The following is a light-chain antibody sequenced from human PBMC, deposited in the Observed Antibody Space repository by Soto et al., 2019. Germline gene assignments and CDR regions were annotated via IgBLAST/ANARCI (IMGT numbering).Light chain of an antibody. CDR1: QSVSSNT. V-gene: IGKV3-20*01. CDR2: GAS. CDR3: HQYGRSPFT. J-gene: IGKJ3*01. Sequence: IVLTQSPGTLSLSPGERATLSCSASQSVSSNTLAWYQQRPGQAPRVVIYGASTRATGIPERFSGSGSGTDFTLTISRLEPEDFAVYYCHQYGRSPFTFGPGTKVDIK.